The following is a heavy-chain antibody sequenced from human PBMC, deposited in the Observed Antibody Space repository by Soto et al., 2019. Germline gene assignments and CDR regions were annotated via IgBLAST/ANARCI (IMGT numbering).Heavy chain of an antibody. J-gene: IGHJ6*02. CDR2: IWYDGSNK. D-gene: IGHD1-26*01. V-gene: IGHV3-33*01. Sequence: QVQLVESGGGVVQPGRSLRLSCAASGFTFSSYGMHWVRQAPGKGLEWVAVIWYDGSNKYYADSVKGRFTISRDNSKNTLYLQMNSLRAEDTAVYYCARDRSRRWELLHNGRDVWGQGTTVTVSS. CDR3: ARDRSRRWELLHNGRDV. CDR1: GFTFSSYG.